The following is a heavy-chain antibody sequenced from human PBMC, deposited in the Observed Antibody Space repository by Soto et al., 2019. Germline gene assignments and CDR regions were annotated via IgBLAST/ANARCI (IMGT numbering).Heavy chain of an antibody. Sequence: QVQLQESGPGLVKPSETLSLTCTVSGGSVSSGSYYWTSIRQPPGKGLEWIGYIYYSGSTNYNPSLKSRVTISVDTSKNQFSLKLSCVTAADTAVYYCARTHRITRYFRQDDYWGQGTLVTVSS. J-gene: IGHJ4*02. CDR1: GGSVSSGSYY. V-gene: IGHV4-61*01. CDR2: IYYSGST. CDR3: ARTHRITRYFRQDDY. D-gene: IGHD3-9*01.